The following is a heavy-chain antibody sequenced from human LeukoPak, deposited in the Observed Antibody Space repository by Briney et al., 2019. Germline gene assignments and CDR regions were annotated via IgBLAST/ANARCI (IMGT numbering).Heavy chain of an antibody. V-gene: IGHV6-1*01. CDR3: ARDEDIAGRTEIAFDI. D-gene: IGHD5-12*01. Sequence: SQTLSLTCAISGDIVFSNSSWNWIRQSPSRGLEWLGKTYYRSKWYSEYAVSVKSRIIINADTPKNQFSLQLESVTPEDTAVYYCARDEDIAGRTEIAFDIWGQGTMVTVSS. J-gene: IGHJ3*02. CDR1: GDIVFSNSS. CDR2: TYYRSKWYS.